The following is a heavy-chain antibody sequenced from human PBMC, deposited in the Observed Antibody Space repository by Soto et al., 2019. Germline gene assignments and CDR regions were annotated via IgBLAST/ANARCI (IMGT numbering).Heavy chain of an antibody. J-gene: IGHJ4*02. CDR1: GRPISSYY. CDR2: IYYRAST. Sequence: SETLSHTSNVSGRPISSYYWSWIRQPPGKGLERIGYIYYRASTNYSPSLKRRVTISVDTSKNQFSLNLNSVTAADTAVYYCARHLPYCGGDCYSLDYWGQGTLVTVS. V-gene: IGHV4-59*08. CDR3: ARHLPYCGGDCYSLDY. D-gene: IGHD2-21*02.